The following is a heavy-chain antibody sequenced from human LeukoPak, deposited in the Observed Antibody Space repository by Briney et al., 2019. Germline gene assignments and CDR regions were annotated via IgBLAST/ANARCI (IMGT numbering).Heavy chain of an antibody. CDR3: AREPYGSGNNWFYP. CDR1: GDSISSGTYY. V-gene: IGHV4-39*07. Sequence: SETLSLTCTVSGDSISSGTYYWGWIRQPPGKGLEWIGIVFDSGSTYYNPSLKSRVTISVDTSKNQFSLKLSSVTAADTAVYYCAREPYGSGNNWFYPWGQGTLVTVSS. D-gene: IGHD3-10*01. CDR2: VFDSGST. J-gene: IGHJ5*02.